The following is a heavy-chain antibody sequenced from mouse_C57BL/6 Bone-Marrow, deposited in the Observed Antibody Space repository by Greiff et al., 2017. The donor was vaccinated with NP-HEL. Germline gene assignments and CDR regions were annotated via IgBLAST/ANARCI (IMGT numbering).Heavy chain of an antibody. Sequence: VHVKQSGAELVRPGASVKLSCTASGFNIKDDYMHWVKQRPEQGLEWIGWIDPENGDTEYASKFQGKATITADTSSNTAYLQLSSLTSEDTAVYYCTNWDVDYWGQGTTLTVSS. D-gene: IGHD4-1*01. V-gene: IGHV14-4*01. CDR3: TNWDVDY. J-gene: IGHJ2*01. CDR2: IDPENGDT. CDR1: GFNIKDDY.